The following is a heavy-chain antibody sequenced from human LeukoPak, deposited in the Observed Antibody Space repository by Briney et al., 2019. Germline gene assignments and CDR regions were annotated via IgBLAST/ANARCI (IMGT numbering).Heavy chain of an antibody. V-gene: IGHV5-51*01. CDR2: IYPGDSDT. Sequence: GESLKISCKGSGYSFTSYWIGWVRQMPGKGLEWMGIIYPGDSDTRYSPSFQGQVTISADKSISTAYLQWSSLKASDTATYYCARHGMGGSRSGAFDIWGQGTMVTVSS. D-gene: IGHD1-26*01. CDR1: GYSFTSYW. CDR3: ARHGMGGSRSGAFDI. J-gene: IGHJ3*02.